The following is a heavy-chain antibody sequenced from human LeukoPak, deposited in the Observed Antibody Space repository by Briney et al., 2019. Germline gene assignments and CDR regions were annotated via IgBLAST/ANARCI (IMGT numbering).Heavy chain of an antibody. CDR3: ARVALNTVTEHLFDP. CDR2: INPNSGAT. V-gene: IGHV1-2*02. CDR1: GYTFTGYY. J-gene: IGHJ5*01. D-gene: IGHD4-17*01. Sequence: ASVKVSCKASGYTFTGYYMHWVRQAPGQGLEWMGWINPNSGATNYAQKFQGRVTMTRDTSISTAYMELSRLISDDTAVYHCARVALNTVTEHLFDPWGQGTLVTVSS.